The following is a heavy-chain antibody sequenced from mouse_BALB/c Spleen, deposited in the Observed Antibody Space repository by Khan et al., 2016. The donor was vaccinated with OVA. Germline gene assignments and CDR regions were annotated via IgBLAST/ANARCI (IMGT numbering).Heavy chain of an antibody. D-gene: IGHD1-1*01. J-gene: IGHJ2*01. CDR2: IPYSSST. V-gene: IGHV3-2*02. CDR1: GYSFTSYYA. CDR3: AREKVLLRSAGYFDY. Sequence: VQLKESGPGLLKPSQSLSLTCTVSGYSFTSYYAWYLIRQPPGNMLWLMAFIPYSSSTTYNPTLRSRTTFTGHTSTNPFFLQLNTVTTEDTATYYCAREKVLLRSAGYFDYWGQGTTLTVSA.